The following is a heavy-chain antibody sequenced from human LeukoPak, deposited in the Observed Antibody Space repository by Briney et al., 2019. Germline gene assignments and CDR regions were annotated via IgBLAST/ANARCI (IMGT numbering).Heavy chain of an antibody. J-gene: IGHJ4*02. CDR2: TNHSGST. V-gene: IGHV4-34*01. D-gene: IGHD1-1*01. Sequence: SETLSLTCAVYGGSFSGYYWSWIRQPPGKGLEWIGETNHSGSTNYNPSLKSRVTISVDTSKNQFSLKLSSVTAADTAVYYCARGSRERLRGTRYFDYWGQGTLVTVSS. CDR1: GGSFSGYY. CDR3: ARGSRERLRGTRYFDY.